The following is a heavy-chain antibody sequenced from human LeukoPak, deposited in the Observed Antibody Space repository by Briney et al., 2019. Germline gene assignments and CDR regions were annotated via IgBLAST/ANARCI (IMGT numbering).Heavy chain of an antibody. V-gene: IGHV1-46*01. Sequence: ASVKVSCKASGYTFTSYYMHWVRQAPGQGLEWMGIINPSGGSTSYVEKFQGRVTMTRDTSASTVFMELSSLRSEDTAVYYCARDPTISGSYSDYWGQGTLVTVSS. CDR1: GYTFTSYY. J-gene: IGHJ4*02. CDR3: ARDPTISGSYSDY. D-gene: IGHD1-26*01. CDR2: INPSGGST.